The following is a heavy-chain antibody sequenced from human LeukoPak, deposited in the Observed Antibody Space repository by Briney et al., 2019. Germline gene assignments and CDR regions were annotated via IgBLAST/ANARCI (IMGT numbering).Heavy chain of an antibody. CDR1: GFTFSDYY. CDR3: ARVGSSSWEPFDY. V-gene: IGHV3-53*01. D-gene: IGHD6-13*01. CDR2: IYSGGST. Sequence: GGSLRLSCAASGFTFSDYYMSWVRQAPGKGLEWVSVIYSGGSTYYADSVKGRFTISRDNSKNTLYLQMNSLRAEDTAVYYCARVGSSSWEPFDYWGQGTLVTVSS. J-gene: IGHJ4*02.